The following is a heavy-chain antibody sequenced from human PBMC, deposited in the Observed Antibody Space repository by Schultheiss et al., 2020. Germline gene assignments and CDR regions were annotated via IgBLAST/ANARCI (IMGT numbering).Heavy chain of an antibody. CDR2: IYYSGST. J-gene: IGHJ4*02. CDR3: ARVVGATTYFDY. CDR1: GGSISSGGYY. V-gene: IGHV4-31*03. Sequence: SQTLSLTCTVSGGSISSGGYYWSWTRQHPGKGLEWIGYIYYSGSTYYNPSLKSRVTISVDTSKNQFSLKLSSVTAADTAVYYCARVVGATTYFDYWGQGTLVTVSS. D-gene: IGHD1-26*01.